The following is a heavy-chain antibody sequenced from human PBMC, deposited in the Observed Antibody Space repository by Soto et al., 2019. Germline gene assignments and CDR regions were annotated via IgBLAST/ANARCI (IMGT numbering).Heavy chain of an antibody. CDR2: IRSKANSFAT. CDR1: GFTFSDSA. CDR3: ARLPWADYGGIFDP. J-gene: IGHJ5*02. V-gene: IGHV3-73*01. D-gene: IGHD4-17*01. Sequence: GGSLRLSCAASGFTFSDSAMHWVRQASGKGLEWVGRIRSKANSFATAYGASVKGRFTISRDDSKNTVYLHMTSLKAEDTAFYYCARLPWADYGGIFDPWGQGTLVTVSS.